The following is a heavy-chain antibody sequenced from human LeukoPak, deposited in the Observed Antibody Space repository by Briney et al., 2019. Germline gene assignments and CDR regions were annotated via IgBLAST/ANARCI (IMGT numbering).Heavy chain of an antibody. V-gene: IGHV3-7*01. J-gene: IGHJ4*02. D-gene: IGHD6-25*01. CDR1: GFTFSSYA. CDR2: VRDDGREK. Sequence: GSLRLSCAASGFTFSSYAMSWVRQAPGRGLEWVASVRDDGREKSYADSVKGRFIISRDNAENSLFLQMTGLRVEDTAVYYCARGGSDSSRYWVYWGQGTLVTVSS. CDR3: ARGGSDSSRYWVY.